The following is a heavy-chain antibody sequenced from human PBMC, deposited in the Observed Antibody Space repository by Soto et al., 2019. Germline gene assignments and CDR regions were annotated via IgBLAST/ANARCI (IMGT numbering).Heavy chain of an antibody. J-gene: IGHJ3*02. D-gene: IGHD7-27*01. CDR2: INPKSGGS. CDR3: ARLNWGFNAFDI. Sequence: VNVSCKASGYTFTGYYMHWVRQAPGQGLEWMGWINPKSGGSNYAQKFQGWVTMTRDTSISTAYMELRRLRSDDTAVYYCARLNWGFNAFDIWGQGTMVTVSS. V-gene: IGHV1-2*04. CDR1: GYTFTGYY.